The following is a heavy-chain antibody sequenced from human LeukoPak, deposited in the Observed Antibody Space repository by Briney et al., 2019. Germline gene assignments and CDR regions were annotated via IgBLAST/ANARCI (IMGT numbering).Heavy chain of an antibody. CDR2: MNPNSGNT. V-gene: IGHV1-8*01. CDR1: GYTFTSYD. D-gene: IGHD6-25*01. Sequence: ASVKVSCKASGYTFTSYDINWVRQATGQGLEWMGWMNPNSGNTGYAQKFQGRVTMTRNTSISTAYMELSSLRSEDTAAYYCARGLSGPPFDAFDIWGQGTMVTVSS. J-gene: IGHJ3*02. CDR3: ARGLSGPPFDAFDI.